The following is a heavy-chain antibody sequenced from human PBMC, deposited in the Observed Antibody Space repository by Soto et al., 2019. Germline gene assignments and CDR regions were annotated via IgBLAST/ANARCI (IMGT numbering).Heavy chain of an antibody. J-gene: IGHJ3*02. V-gene: IGHV1-18*01. CDR3: ARVWPYYDSSGYYLSAFDI. D-gene: IGHD3-22*01. Sequence: GASVKVSCKASGYTFTSYGISWVRQAPGQGLEWMGWISAYNGNTNYAQKLQGRVTMTTDTSTGTAYMELRSLRSDDTAVYYCARVWPYYDSSGYYLSAFDIWGQGTMVTVSS. CDR2: ISAYNGNT. CDR1: GYTFTSYG.